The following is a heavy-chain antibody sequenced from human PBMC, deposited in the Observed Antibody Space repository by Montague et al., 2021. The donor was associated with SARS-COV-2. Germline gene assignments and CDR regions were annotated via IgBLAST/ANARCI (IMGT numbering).Heavy chain of an antibody. V-gene: IGHV3-7*01. CDR1: GFTFRNYW. J-gene: IGHJ4*02. CDR2: IKQRGIDK. CDR3: AREGYSYGGGYFDY. Sequence: SLRLSCAASGFTFRNYWMSWVRQAPGKGLEWVANIKQRGIDKYYVDSVKGRFTISRDNAKNSLYLQMNSLRAEDTAVYYCAREGYSYGGGYFDYWGQGTLVTVSS. D-gene: IGHD5-18*01.